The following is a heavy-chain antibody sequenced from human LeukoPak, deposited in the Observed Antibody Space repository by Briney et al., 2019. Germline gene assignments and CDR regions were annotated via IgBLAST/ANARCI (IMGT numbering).Heavy chain of an antibody. CDR2: ISSSSSYI. V-gene: IGHV3-21*01. CDR3: ARIRSSSRGGY. CDR1: GFTFNSYS. Sequence: GGSLRLSCAASGFTFNSYSMNWVRQAPGKGLEWVSSISSSSSYIYYADSVKGRFTISRDNAKNSLYLQMNSLRAEDTAVYYCARIRSSSRGGYWGQGTLVTVSS. D-gene: IGHD6-13*01. J-gene: IGHJ4*02.